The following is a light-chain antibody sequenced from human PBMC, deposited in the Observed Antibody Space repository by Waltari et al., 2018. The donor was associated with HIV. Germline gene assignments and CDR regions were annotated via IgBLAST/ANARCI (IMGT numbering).Light chain of an antibody. V-gene: IGLV1-47*01. Sequence: QSVVTQPPSASGTPVQRVVISCSGSNSNIGSNSVNCSQQGPGAAPKILSYRDDKRFSGVPDRFPGSKSATSAALAISELRSEDEADYYCAVWDDSLRGGVFGGGTKLTVL. J-gene: IGLJ3*02. CDR3: AVWDDSLRGGV. CDR2: RDD. CDR1: NSNIGSNS.